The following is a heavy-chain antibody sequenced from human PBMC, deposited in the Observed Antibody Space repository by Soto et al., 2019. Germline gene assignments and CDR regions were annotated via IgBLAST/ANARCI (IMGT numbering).Heavy chain of an antibody. Sequence: EVQLVESGGGLVQPGGSLRLSCAASGFTFSSYDMHWVRQATGKGLEWVSAIGTAGDPYYPGSVKGRFTISRENAKNSLYLQMNSLRAGDTAVYYCARAMYGARGYYFVYWGQGTLVTVSS. V-gene: IGHV3-13*05. J-gene: IGHJ4*02. D-gene: IGHD3-10*02. CDR1: GFTFSSYD. CDR3: ARAMYGARGYYFVY. CDR2: IGTAGDP.